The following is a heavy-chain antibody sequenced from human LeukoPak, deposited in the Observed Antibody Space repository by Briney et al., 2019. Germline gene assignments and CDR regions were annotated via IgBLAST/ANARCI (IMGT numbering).Heavy chain of an antibody. CDR3: AKGLHTPLYNWNYPYYFDY. D-gene: IGHD1-7*01. V-gene: IGHV3-23*01. CDR2: ISGCGSST. Sequence: PGGSLRLSCAASGFTFSSYAVSWVRQAPGKGLEWVSAISGCGSSTYYADSVKGRFTISRDNSKNTLYLQMNSLRAEDTAVYYCAKGLHTPLYNWNYPYYFDYWGQGTLVTVSS. J-gene: IGHJ4*02. CDR1: GFTFSSYA.